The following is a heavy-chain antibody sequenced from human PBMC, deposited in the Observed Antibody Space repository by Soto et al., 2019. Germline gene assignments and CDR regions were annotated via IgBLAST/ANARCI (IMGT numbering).Heavy chain of an antibody. J-gene: IGHJ4*02. CDR3: AGSGNGRYYIDY. V-gene: IGHV3-21*01. D-gene: IGHD4-4*01. CDR1: GFTFSTYT. Sequence: EVQLVESGGGLVKPGGSLRLSCAASGFTFSTYTMSWVRQAPGNGLEWVSSISSSGSYIFYPDSLTGRFAVSRDNTKNSLDLQMSSLRVEDTAVYYCAGSGNGRYYIDYWGQGALITVSS. CDR2: ISSSGSYI.